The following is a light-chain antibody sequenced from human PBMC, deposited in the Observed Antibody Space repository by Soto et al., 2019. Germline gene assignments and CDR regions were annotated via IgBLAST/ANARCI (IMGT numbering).Light chain of an antibody. Sequence: EIVMTQSPATLSVSPGERATLSCRASQSVSSNLAWYQQKPGQAPRLLIYSASTGAIGIPARFSGSGSGSDFTLTISSLQSEDFALYYCQQYNNWPLTFGGGTKVEIK. V-gene: IGKV3-15*01. CDR1: QSVSSN. CDR3: QQYNNWPLT. J-gene: IGKJ4*01. CDR2: SAS.